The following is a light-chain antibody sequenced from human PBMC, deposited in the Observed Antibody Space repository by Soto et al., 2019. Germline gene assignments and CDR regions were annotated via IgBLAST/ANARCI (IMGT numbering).Light chain of an antibody. Sequence: QPVLTQSSSASASLGSSVKLTCTLSSGHSSYTIAWHQQQPAKAPRYLMKLEGSGSYNKGSGVPDRFSGSSSGADRYLSISNLQFDDEADYYCETWDFNTHEGVFGGGTSLTVL. J-gene: IGLJ3*02. CDR2: LEGSGSY. CDR3: ETWDFNTHEGV. CDR1: SGHSSYT. V-gene: IGLV4-60*02.